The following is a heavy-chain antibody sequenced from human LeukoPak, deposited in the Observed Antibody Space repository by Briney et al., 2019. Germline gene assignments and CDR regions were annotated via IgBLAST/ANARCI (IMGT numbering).Heavy chain of an antibody. CDR3: ARHDYGGKDNDY. V-gene: IGHV4-30-4*08. Sequence: SETLSLTCTVSGGSLSSGDYYWSWIRQPPGKGLEWIGYIYYSGNTYYNPSLKSRVTISVDTSKNQFSLKLSSVTAADTAVYYCARHDYGGKDNDYWGQGTLVTVSS. D-gene: IGHD4-23*01. CDR2: IYYSGNT. CDR1: GGSLSSGDYY. J-gene: IGHJ4*02.